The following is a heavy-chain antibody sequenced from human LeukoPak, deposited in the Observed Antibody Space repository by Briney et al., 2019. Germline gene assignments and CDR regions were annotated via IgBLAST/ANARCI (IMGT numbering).Heavy chain of an antibody. CDR1: GYSFTGYW. CDR2: IYPGDSDT. Sequence: GESLKISCKGSGYSFTGYWIGWVRQMPGKGLEWMGIIYPGDSDTRYSPSFQGQVTISADKSISTAYLQWSSLKASDTAMYYCARRGRYCSGGSCYAYPFDPWGQGTLVTVSS. CDR3: ARRGRYCSGGSCYAYPFDP. J-gene: IGHJ5*02. V-gene: IGHV5-51*01. D-gene: IGHD2-15*01.